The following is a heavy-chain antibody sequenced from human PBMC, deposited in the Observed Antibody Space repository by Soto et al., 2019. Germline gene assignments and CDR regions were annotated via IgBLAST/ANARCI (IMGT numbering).Heavy chain of an antibody. D-gene: IGHD3-16*01. CDR3: AKDRVPFLGNDYCHGIDV. Sequence: QVQLVESGGGVVQPGRSLRLSCAASGFTFSRHGIYWVRQAPGKGLEWVARISQDGSTKYYADTVKGRFTISRDNSKNTVSLQVNSLRAEDTAVYYCAKDRVPFLGNDYCHGIDVWGQGTTVTVSS. J-gene: IGHJ6*02. CDR2: ISQDGSTK. CDR1: GFTFSRHG. V-gene: IGHV3-30*18.